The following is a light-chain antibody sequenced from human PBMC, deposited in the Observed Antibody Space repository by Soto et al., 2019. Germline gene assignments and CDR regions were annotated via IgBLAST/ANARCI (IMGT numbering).Light chain of an antibody. CDR2: LNSDGSH. CDR3: QTWGTGIQL. J-gene: IGLJ2*01. Sequence: QSVLTKSPSASASLGASVKLTCTLSSGHSSYAIAWHQQQPEKGPRYLMKLNSDGSHSKGDGIPDRFSGSSSGAERYLTISSLQSEDEADYYCQTWGTGIQLFGGGTKLTVL. V-gene: IGLV4-69*01. CDR1: SGHSSYA.